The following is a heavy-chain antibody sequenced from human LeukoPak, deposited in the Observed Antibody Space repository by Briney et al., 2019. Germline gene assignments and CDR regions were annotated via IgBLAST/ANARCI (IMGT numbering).Heavy chain of an antibody. J-gene: IGHJ4*02. CDR3: ARDRPNTGYDFDY. CDR1: GFAFSSYS. Sequence: GGSLRLSCAASGFAFSSYSMNWVRQAPGRGLEWLSYITSSSSSIFYADSVKGRFTISRDNAKNSLYLQMNSLRDDDTAVYYCARDRPNTGYDFDYWGQGALVTVSS. CDR2: ITSSSSSI. D-gene: IGHD5-12*01. V-gene: IGHV3-48*02.